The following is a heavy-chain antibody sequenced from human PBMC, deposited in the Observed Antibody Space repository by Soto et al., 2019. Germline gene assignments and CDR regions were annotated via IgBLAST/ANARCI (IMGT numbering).Heavy chain of an antibody. V-gene: IGHV3-7*03. J-gene: IGHJ5*02. CDR1: GFTFSSYL. CDR3: ARALEGIAAAGRPPWFDP. Sequence: GGSLRLSCAASGFTFSSYLMSWVRQAPGKGLEWVANIKQDGSEKYYVDSVKGRFTISRDNAKNSLYLQMNSLRAEDTAVYYCARALEGIAAAGRPPWFDPWGQGPLVTVYS. CDR2: IKQDGSEK. D-gene: IGHD6-13*01.